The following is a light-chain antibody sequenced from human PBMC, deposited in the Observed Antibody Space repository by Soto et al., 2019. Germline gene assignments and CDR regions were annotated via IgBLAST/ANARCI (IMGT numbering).Light chain of an antibody. Sequence: VLTQPPSVSGAPGQRITISCTGSPSNIGAGFDVHWYQQFPGTAPKLLIYGTTSRPSGVPDRFSGSQSGTSASLAITGLQAGDEADYYCQSYDTSLSGAWVFGGGTKLTVL. CDR2: GTT. V-gene: IGLV1-40*01. CDR3: QSYDTSLSGAWV. CDR1: PSNIGAGFD. J-gene: IGLJ3*02.